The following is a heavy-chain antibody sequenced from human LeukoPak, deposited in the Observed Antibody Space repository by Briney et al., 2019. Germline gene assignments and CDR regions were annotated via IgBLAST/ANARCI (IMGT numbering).Heavy chain of an antibody. Sequence: GGSLRLSCAASGFTFSSYVMYWVRQAPGKGLVWVSRINSDGSSTTYADSVKGRFTISRDNAKNTLHLQMNSRRVEDTAVYYCVRGYTIGPGGYWGQGTLVTVSS. J-gene: IGHJ4*02. V-gene: IGHV3-74*03. CDR1: GFTFSSYV. D-gene: IGHD3-16*02. CDR3: VRGYTIGPGGY. CDR2: INSDGSST.